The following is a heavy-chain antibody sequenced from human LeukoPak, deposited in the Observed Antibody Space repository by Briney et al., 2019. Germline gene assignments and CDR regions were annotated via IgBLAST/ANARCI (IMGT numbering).Heavy chain of an antibody. J-gene: IGHJ4*02. CDR3: ARKGSSGYLDY. CDR2: INPSGGSA. CDR1: GYTFTSYY. V-gene: IGHV1-46*01. Sequence: ASVKVSCKASGYTFTSYYIHWVRQAPGQGLEWMGIINPSGGSASYAQKFQGRVTMTRDTSTSTVYMELSSLRSEDTAVYYCARKGSSGYLDYWGQGTLVTVSS. D-gene: IGHD3-22*01.